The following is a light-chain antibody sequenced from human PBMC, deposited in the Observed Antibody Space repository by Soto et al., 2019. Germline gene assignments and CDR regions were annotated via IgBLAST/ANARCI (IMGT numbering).Light chain of an antibody. J-gene: IGKJ5*01. CDR2: DAS. V-gene: IGKV3-11*01. CDR1: QSVISN. CDR3: QQRSNWPSIT. Sequence: MVMTQSPVTLSVSPGESATLSCRASQSVISNLAWYQQKPGQAPRLLIYDASNRATGIPARFSGSGSGTDFTLTISSLEPEDFAVYYCQQRSNWPSITFGQGTRLEIK.